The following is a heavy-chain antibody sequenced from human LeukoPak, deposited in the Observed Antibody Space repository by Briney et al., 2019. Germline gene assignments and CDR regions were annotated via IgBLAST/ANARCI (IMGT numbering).Heavy chain of an antibody. Sequence: GGSLRLSRAASGFTFSNYWMSWVRQAPGKGLEWVANINQDSSEKYYVDSVKGRFTISRDNAKNSLYLQMNSLRAEDTAVYYCASVHDYGTFDYWGQGTLVTVSS. V-gene: IGHV3-7*01. CDR3: ASVHDYGTFDY. J-gene: IGHJ4*02. CDR2: INQDSSEK. CDR1: GFTFSNYW. D-gene: IGHD4-17*01.